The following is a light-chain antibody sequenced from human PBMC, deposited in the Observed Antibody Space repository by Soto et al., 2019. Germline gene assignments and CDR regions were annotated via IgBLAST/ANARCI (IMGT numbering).Light chain of an antibody. Sequence: EIVLTQSPATLSLSPGERATLSCRASQSVSSYLAWYQQNPGQAPRLLIYDASNRATGIPARFSGSGSGTDFTLTISSLEPEDCAVYYCQQRSNWPPITFGQGTRREIK. CDR2: DAS. CDR3: QQRSNWPPIT. CDR1: QSVSSY. V-gene: IGKV3-11*01. J-gene: IGKJ5*01.